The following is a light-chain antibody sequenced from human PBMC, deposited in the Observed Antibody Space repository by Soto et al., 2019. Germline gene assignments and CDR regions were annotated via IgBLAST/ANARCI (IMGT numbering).Light chain of an antibody. J-gene: IGKJ4*01. Sequence: EIVMTQSPATLSVSPGVRATLSCRASQSISGNLAWYQQKPGQAPSLLFYGASTRDTGVPASFSGSASGTEFTLTISSLQSEDFAVYYCQEFNHWPELTFGGGTKVELK. CDR2: GAS. CDR3: QEFNHWPELT. CDR1: QSISGN. V-gene: IGKV3-15*01.